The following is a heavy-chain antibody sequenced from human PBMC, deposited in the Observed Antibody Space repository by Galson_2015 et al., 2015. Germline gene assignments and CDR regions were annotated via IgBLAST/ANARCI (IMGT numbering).Heavy chain of an antibody. CDR3: ARIFCGGDCYLDY. V-gene: IGHV3-53*01. J-gene: IGHJ4*02. CDR1: GFTVSSNY. D-gene: IGHD2-21*02. Sequence: SLRLSCAASGFTVSSNYMSWVRQAPGKGLEWVSVIYSGGSTYYADSVKGRFTISRDSSKNTLYLQMNSLRAEDTAVYYCARIFCGGDCYLDYWGQGTLVTVSS. CDR2: IYSGGST.